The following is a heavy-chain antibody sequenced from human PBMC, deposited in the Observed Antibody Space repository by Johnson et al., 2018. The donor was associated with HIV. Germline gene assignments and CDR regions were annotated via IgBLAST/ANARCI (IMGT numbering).Heavy chain of an antibody. D-gene: IGHD1-26*01. CDR2: SSYDGTKQ. Sequence: QEQLVESGGGVVQPGGSLRLSCAASGFIFSNYGMHWVRQAPGKGMEWVAVSSYDGTKQYFADSVKGRFTISRDNSKNTLYLKINSLRGEDTAVFCCSRRYSGSYRVAFDIWGQGTMVTVSS. V-gene: IGHV3-30*03. J-gene: IGHJ3*02. CDR3: SRRYSGSYRVAFDI. CDR1: GFIFSNYG.